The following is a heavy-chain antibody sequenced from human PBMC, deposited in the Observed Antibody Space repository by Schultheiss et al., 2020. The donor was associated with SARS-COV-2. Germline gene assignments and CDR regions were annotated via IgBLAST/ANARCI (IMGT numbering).Heavy chain of an antibody. CDR2: IYYSGST. D-gene: IGHD4-17*01. V-gene: IGHV4-61*05. Sequence: SQTLSLTCTVSGGSISSSSYYWGWIRQPPGKGLEWIGYIYYSGSTNYNPSLKSRVTISVDTSKNQFSLKLSSVTAADTAVYYCARGLPTTVTTHEADVWGQGTTVTVSS. CDR1: GGSISSSSYY. CDR3: ARGLPTTVTTHEADV. J-gene: IGHJ6*02.